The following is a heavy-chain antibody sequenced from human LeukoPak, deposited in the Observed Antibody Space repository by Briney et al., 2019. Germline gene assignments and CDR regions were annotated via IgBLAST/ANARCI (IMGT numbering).Heavy chain of an antibody. D-gene: IGHD2-2*01. CDR2: ISNSGSYI. J-gene: IGHJ3*02. CDR3: ARDRRYCSSTSCYDAFDI. Sequence: GGSLRLSCAASGFTFSSYAMSWVRQAPGKGLEWVSSISNSGSYIYYADSVKGRFTISRDNAKNSLYLQMNSLRAEDTAVYYCARDRRYCSSTSCYDAFDIWGQGTMVTVSS. V-gene: IGHV3-21*01. CDR1: GFTFSSYA.